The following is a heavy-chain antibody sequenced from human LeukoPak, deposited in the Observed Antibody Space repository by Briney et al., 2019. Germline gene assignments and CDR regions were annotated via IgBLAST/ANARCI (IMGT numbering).Heavy chain of an antibody. CDR1: GFTVSSNY. CDR2: IYSGGST. V-gene: IGHV3-66*04. J-gene: IGHJ5*02. D-gene: IGHD3-16*01. Sequence: GGSLRLSCAASGFTVSSNYMSWVRQAPGKGLEWVSVIYSGGSTCYADSVKGRFTISRDNSKNTLYLQMNSLRAEDTAVYYCARQGGIQPNWFDPWGQGTLVTVSS. CDR3: ARQGGIQPNWFDP.